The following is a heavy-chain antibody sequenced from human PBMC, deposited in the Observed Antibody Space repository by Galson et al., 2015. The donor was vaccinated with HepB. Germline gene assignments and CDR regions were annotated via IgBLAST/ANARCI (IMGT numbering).Heavy chain of an antibody. Sequence: SVKVSCKASGGTFSSYTISWVRQAPGQGLEWMGRIIPILGIANYAQKFQGRVTITADKSTSTAYMELSSLRSEDTAVYYCARDRGSSGWLDAFDIWGQGTMVTVSS. D-gene: IGHD6-19*01. CDR3: ARDRGSSGWLDAFDI. V-gene: IGHV1-69*04. CDR2: IIPILGIA. J-gene: IGHJ3*02. CDR1: GGTFSSYT.